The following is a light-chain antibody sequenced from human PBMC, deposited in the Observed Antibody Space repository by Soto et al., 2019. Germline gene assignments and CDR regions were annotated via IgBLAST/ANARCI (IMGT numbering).Light chain of an antibody. V-gene: IGKV1-5*03. CDR2: RAS. CDR3: HQYETYSGT. Sequence: DIQMTQSPSSLSASVGDRVTITCRASQIINTWLAWYQQKPGKAPKLVIYRASNLVNGVPSRFSGSGSGTEFTLTISSLQPDDFSIDYCHQYETYSGTFGPGTKVDL. CDR1: QIINTW. J-gene: IGKJ3*01.